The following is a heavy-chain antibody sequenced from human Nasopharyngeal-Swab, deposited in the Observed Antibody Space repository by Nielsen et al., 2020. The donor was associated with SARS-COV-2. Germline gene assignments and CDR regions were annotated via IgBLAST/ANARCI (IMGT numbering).Heavy chain of an antibody. CDR2: MNPNSGNT. CDR3: ARFQEYCSSISCYARFDP. V-gene: IGHV1-8*01. J-gene: IGHJ5*02. CDR1: GYTFSSYD. D-gene: IGHD2-2*01. Sequence: ASVKVSCKASGYTFSSYDINWVRQATGQGLEWMGWMNPNSGNTDYAQKFQGRVTMTRNTSISTAYMELSSLRSEDTAVYYCARFQEYCSSISCYARFDPWGQGTLVTVSS.